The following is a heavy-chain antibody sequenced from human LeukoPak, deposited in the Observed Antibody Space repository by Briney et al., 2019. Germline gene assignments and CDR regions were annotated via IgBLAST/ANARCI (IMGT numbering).Heavy chain of an antibody. V-gene: IGHV1-69*04. CDR1: GGTFSSYA. CDR3: ARDPEMATIEQYFDY. J-gene: IGHJ4*02. CDR2: IIPILGIA. Sequence: SVKVSCKASGGTFSSYAISWVRQAPGQGLEWMGRIIPILGIANYAQKFQGRVTITADKSTSTAYMGLSSLRSEDTAVYYCARDPEMATIEQYFDYWGQGTLVTVSS. D-gene: IGHD5-24*01.